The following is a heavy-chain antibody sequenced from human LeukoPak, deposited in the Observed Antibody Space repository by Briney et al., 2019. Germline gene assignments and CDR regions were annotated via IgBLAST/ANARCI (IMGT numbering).Heavy chain of an antibody. D-gene: IGHD1-1*01. CDR3: ASSAGTAPTNFDY. J-gene: IGHJ4*02. V-gene: IGHV4-59*11. CDR2: IYYSGST. Sequence: PSETLSLTCTVSGGSISSHYWSWIRQPPGKGPEWIGYIYYSGSTNYNPSLKSRVTISVDTSKNQFSLKLSSVTAADTAVYYCASSAGTAPTNFDYWGQGTLVTVSS. CDR1: GGSISSHY.